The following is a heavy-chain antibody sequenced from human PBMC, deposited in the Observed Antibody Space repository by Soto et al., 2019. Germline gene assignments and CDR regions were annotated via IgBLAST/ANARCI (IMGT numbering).Heavy chain of an antibody. D-gene: IGHD6-6*01. CDR3: TTYGNSSKGFDY. CDR2: IRSRDSDYAT. Sequence: EVQLVESGGGLVHPGGSLKLSCAVSGFTFSGSVMHWVRQAPGKGLEWLGRIRSRDSDYATSYAESVKVRVTISRDDSKNTAYLQVTSLKIEDTALYYCTTYGNSSKGFDYWGQGTLVTVSS. J-gene: IGHJ4*02. V-gene: IGHV3-73*01. CDR1: GFTFSGSV.